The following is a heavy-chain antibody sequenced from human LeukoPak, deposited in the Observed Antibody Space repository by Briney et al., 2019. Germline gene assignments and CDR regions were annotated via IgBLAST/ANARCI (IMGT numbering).Heavy chain of an antibody. CDR2: ISAYNGNT. J-gene: IGHJ4*02. CDR3: ARDQPIAYFGCSGGSCYGGGIDY. CDR1: GYTFTSYG. V-gene: IGHV1-18*01. Sequence: ASVKVSCKASGYTFTSYGISWVRQAPGQGLEWVGWISAYNGNTNYAQKLQGKVTMTTDTSTSTAYMELRSLRSGDTAVYYCARDQPIAYFGCSGGSCYGGGIDYWGQGTLVTVSS. D-gene: IGHD2-15*01.